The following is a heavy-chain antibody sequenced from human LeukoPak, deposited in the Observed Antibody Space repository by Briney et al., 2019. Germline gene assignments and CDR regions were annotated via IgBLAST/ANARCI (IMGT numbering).Heavy chain of an antibody. CDR2: IRSKAYGGTT. CDR1: GFTFGDYA. V-gene: IGHV3-49*04. Sequence: GGSLRLSCTASGFTFGDYAMSWVRQAPGKGLEWVGFIRSKAYGGTTEYAASVKGRFTISRDDSKSIAYLQMSSLKTEDTAVYYCTRGYCSGGSCYLGWFDPWGQGTLVTVSS. CDR3: TRGYCSGGSCYLGWFDP. D-gene: IGHD2-15*01. J-gene: IGHJ5*02.